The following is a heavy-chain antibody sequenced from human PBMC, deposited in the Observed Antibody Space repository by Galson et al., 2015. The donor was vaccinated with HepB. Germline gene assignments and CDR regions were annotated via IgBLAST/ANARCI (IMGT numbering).Heavy chain of an antibody. D-gene: IGHD3-9*01. CDR1: GYTFTSYA. CDR3: ARLQHYDILTGYSHFDY. V-gene: IGHV7-4-1*02. J-gene: IGHJ4*02. Sequence: SVKVSCKASGYTFTSYAMNWVRQAPGQGLEWMGWINTNTGNPTYAQGFAGRFVFSLDTSVSTAYLQISSLKAEDTAVYYCARLQHYDILTGYSHFDYWGQGTLVTVSS. CDR2: INTNTGNP.